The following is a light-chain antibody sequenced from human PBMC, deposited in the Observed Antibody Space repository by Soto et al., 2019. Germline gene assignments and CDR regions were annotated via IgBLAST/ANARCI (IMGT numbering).Light chain of an antibody. Sequence: ETVLTQSPGTLSLSPGEGATLSCRASQTVGASQLAWYQQKPGQSPSLLIYGVSNRATDIPDRFGGSGSGTDFTLTISRLEPEDVAVYYCHQYSNPPHTFGQGTKLEIK. J-gene: IGKJ2*01. CDR1: QTVGASQ. V-gene: IGKV3-20*01. CDR3: HQYSNPPHT. CDR2: GVS.